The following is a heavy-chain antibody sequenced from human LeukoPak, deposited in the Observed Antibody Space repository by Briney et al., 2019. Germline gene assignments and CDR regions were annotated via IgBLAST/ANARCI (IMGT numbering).Heavy chain of an antibody. CDR2: IYYSGST. CDR1: GGSISSYY. V-gene: IGHV4-59*01. D-gene: IGHD3-22*01. CDR3: ARDSRRDSSGYSIDY. J-gene: IGHJ4*02. Sequence: PSETLSLTCTVSGGSISSYYWSWIRQPPGKGLEWTGYIYYSGSTNYNPSLKSRVTISVDTSKNQFSLKLSSVTAADTAVYYCARDSRRDSSGYSIDYWGQGTLVTVSS.